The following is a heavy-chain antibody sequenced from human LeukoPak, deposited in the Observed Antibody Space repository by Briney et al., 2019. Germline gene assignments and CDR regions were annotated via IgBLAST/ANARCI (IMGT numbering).Heavy chain of an antibody. CDR3: ARGSYYGSGSSYNWFDP. V-gene: IGHV1-2*02. CDR2: INPNSGGT. D-gene: IGHD3-10*01. Sequence: ASVKVSCKASGYTFTGYYIHWVRQAPGQGLEWMGWINPNSGGTKYAQKFQGRVTMTRDTSISTAYMELSRLRSDDTAVYYCARGSYYGSGSSYNWFDPWGQGTLVTVSS. CDR1: GYTFTGYY. J-gene: IGHJ5*02.